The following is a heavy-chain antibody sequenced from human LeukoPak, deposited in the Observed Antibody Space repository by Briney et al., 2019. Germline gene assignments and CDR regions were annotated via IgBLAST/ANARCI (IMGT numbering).Heavy chain of an antibody. CDR3: ARENWEMATFDS. J-gene: IGHJ4*02. V-gene: IGHV3-21*01. D-gene: IGHD5-24*01. CDR1: GFTFSSYS. CDR2: ISSSSSYI. Sequence: GGSPRLSCAASGFTFSSYSMNWVRQAPGKGLEWVSSISSSSSYIYYADSVKGRFTISRDNAKNSLYLQMNSLRAEDTAVYYCARENWEMATFDSWGQGTLVTVSS.